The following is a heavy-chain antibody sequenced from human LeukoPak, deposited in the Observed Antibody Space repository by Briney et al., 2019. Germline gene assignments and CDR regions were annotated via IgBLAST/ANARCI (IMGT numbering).Heavy chain of an antibody. Sequence: SGTLSLTCAVSGGSISSSNWWSWVRQPPGKGLEWIGEIYHSGSTNYNPSLKSRVTISVDKSKNQFSLKLSSVTAADTAVYYCARLNSSGWYRADYYYYMDVWGKGTTVTVSS. CDR1: GGSISSSNW. V-gene: IGHV4-4*02. D-gene: IGHD6-19*01. CDR3: ARLNSSGWYRADYYYYMDV. J-gene: IGHJ6*03. CDR2: IYHSGST.